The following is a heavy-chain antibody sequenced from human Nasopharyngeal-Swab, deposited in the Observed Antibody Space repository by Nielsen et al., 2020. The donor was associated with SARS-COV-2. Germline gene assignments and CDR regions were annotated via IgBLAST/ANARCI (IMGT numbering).Heavy chain of an antibody. Sequence: SLKISCAASGFTFDDYAMHWVRQAPGKGLEWVSGISRNSGSIGYADSVKGRFTISRDNAKNSLYLQMNSLRAEDMALYYCAKDSGSYPGNGYFDYWGQGTLVTVSS. CDR2: ISRNSGSI. V-gene: IGHV3-9*03. D-gene: IGHD1-26*01. J-gene: IGHJ4*02. CDR3: AKDSGSYPGNGYFDY. CDR1: GFTFDDYA.